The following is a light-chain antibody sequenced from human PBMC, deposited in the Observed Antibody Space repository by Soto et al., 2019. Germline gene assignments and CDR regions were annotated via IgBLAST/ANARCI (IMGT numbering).Light chain of an antibody. CDR1: SSDVGGYNY. Sequence: QSSLTNPASVSGSPGQSLTISCTGTSSDVGGYNYVSWYQQHPGKAPKLMIYEVSNRPSGVSNRFSGSKSGNTASLTISGRQAEDEADYYCSSYTSSSTLVFGGGTKVTVL. V-gene: IGLV2-14*01. CDR3: SSYTSSSTLV. J-gene: IGLJ3*02. CDR2: EVS.